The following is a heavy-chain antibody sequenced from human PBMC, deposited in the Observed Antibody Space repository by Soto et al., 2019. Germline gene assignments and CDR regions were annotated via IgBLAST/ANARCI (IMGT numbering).Heavy chain of an antibody. V-gene: IGHV3-30*18. CDR3: AKLVIGYCSGNTCDDY. CDR2: ISYDSSNK. CDR1: GFTFSYG. J-gene: IGHJ4*02. Sequence: VQLLESGGGLMQPGGSLRLSCAASGFTFSYGIHWLRQAPGKGLEWVAYISYDSSNKFYGDSVKGRFTISRDNSKNTQFRQMKSLRAEETANYYCAKLVIGYCSGNTCDDYWGQGTLVSVSS. D-gene: IGHD2-15*01.